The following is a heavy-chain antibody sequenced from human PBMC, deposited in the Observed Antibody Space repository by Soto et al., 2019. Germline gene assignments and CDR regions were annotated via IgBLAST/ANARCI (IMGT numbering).Heavy chain of an antibody. D-gene: IGHD3-16*01. V-gene: IGHV3-7*01. Sequence: EVQLVESGGGLVQPGGSLRLSCAASGFTFSTYWMSWVRQAPGKGLEWVANIKQDGSETYYVDSVKGRFTISRDNAKNSLYLQMSSLRAEDTAVYYCERGDGGDLWGRGTLVTVSS. CDR2: IKQDGSET. CDR1: GFTFSTYW. J-gene: IGHJ2*01. CDR3: ERGDGGDL.